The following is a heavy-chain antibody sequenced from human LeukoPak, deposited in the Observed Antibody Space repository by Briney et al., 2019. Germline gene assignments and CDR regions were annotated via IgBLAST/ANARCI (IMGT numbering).Heavy chain of an antibody. CDR3: ARQDPDAFDI. Sequence: GESLQISCKGSGYSFTSYWIGWVRQVPGKGLEWMGIIYPGDSDTSYSPSFQGQVTISADKSISTAYLQWSSLKASDTAMYYCARQDPDAFDIWGQGTMVTVSS. CDR1: GYSFTSYW. V-gene: IGHV5-51*01. CDR2: IYPGDSDT. J-gene: IGHJ3*02.